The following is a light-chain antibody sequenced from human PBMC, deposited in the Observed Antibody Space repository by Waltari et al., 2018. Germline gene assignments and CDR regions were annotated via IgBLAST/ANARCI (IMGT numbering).Light chain of an antibody. J-gene: IGLJ1*01. CDR3: CSYAGSSTYV. Sequence: SALTQPASVSGSPGQSITISCTGTSSAVGNYNLVSWYQQHPGKAPKLMLSAVSKRPSGVSNRFSGSKSGNTASLTISGLQAEDEADYYCCSYAGSSTYVFGTGTKVTVL. CDR1: SSAVGNYNL. CDR2: AVS. V-gene: IGLV2-23*02.